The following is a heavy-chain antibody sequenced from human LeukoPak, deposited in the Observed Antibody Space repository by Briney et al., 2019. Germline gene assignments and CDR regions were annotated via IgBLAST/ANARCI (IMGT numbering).Heavy chain of an antibody. V-gene: IGHV1-8*03. CDR3: AILGGATAYFDY. CDR2: MKPKSGNT. Sequence: GSSVKVSSKASGYTFTSYDINWVRQATGQGLEWMEWMKPKSGNTGYAQKFQGRVTITRNTSISTAYMELSSLRSEDTAVYYYAILGGATAYFDYWGQGTLVTVSS. J-gene: IGHJ4*02. CDR1: GYTFTSYD. D-gene: IGHD1-26*01.